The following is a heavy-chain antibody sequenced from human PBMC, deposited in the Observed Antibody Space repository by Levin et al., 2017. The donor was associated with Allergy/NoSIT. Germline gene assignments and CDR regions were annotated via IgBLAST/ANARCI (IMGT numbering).Heavy chain of an antibody. CDR2: INWNRDKI. CDR3: AKGLNWGSPNTFDY. V-gene: IGHV3-9*01. D-gene: IGHD7-27*01. J-gene: IGHJ4*02. Sequence: LSLTCAASGFTFGDYAMHWVRQAPGKGLEWVSGINWNRDKIGYADSVRARFTISRDNAKNSLYLQMNSVGPEDTALYYCAKGLNWGSPNTFDYWGQGTLVTVSS. CDR1: GFTFGDYA.